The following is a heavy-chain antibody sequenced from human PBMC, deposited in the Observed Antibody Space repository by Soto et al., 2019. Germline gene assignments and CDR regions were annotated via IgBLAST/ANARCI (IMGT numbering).Heavy chain of an antibody. CDR3: AKARTYYDILTGSGAVDY. CDR1: GFTFSSYA. D-gene: IGHD3-9*01. CDR2: ISGSGGST. V-gene: IGHV3-23*01. J-gene: IGHJ4*02. Sequence: EVQLLESGGGLVQPGGSLRLSCAASGFTFSSYAMSWVRQAPGKGLEWVSAISGSGGSTYYADSVKGRFTISRDNSKNTLYLQMNSMRAEDTAVYYCAKARTYYDILTGSGAVDYWGQGTLVTVSS.